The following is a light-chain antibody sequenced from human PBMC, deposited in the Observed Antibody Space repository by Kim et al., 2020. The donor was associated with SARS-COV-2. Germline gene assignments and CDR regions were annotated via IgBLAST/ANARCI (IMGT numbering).Light chain of an antibody. CDR2: KDS. J-gene: IGLJ3*02. CDR1: ALPKQY. CDR3: QSADSSGTSYWV. V-gene: IGLV3-25*03. Sequence: SYELTQPPSVSGSPGQTARITCSGDALPKQYAYWYQQKPGQAPVLVIYKDSERPSGIPERFSGSSSGTTVTLTISGVQAEDEADYYCQSADSSGTSYWVFGGGTQLTVL.